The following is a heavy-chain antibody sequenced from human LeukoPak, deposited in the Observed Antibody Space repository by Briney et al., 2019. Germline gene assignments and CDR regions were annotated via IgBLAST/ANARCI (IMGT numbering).Heavy chain of an antibody. J-gene: IGHJ4*02. CDR1: GYSFTNYW. CDR2: IYPGDSDT. CDR3: ARHRPYSSGWRHFDY. D-gene: IGHD6-19*01. V-gene: IGHV5-51*01. Sequence: GESLKISCKGSGYSFTNYWIGWLRQMPGKGLGWMGIIYPGDSDTRYSPSFQGQVTISADKSISTAYLQWSSLKASDTAMYYCARHRPYSSGWRHFDYWGQGTLVTVSS.